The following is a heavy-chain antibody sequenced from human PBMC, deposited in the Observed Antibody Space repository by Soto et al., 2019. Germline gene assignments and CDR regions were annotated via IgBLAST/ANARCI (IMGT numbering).Heavy chain of an antibody. CDR2: ISAYNGNT. CDR3: ARDRLPGSYYYDSSVVGY. CDR1: GYTFTSYC. V-gene: IGHV1-18*01. D-gene: IGHD3-22*01. Sequence: ASVKVSCKASGYTFTSYCMSWVRQAPGQGLECMGWISAYNGNTNYAQKLQGRVTMTTDTSTSTAYMELRSLRSDDTAVYYCARDRLPGSYYYDSSVVGYWGQGTLVTVSS. J-gene: IGHJ4*02.